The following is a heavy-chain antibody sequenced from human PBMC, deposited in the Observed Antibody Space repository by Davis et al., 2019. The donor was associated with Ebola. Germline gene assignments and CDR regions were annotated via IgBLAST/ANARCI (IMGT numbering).Heavy chain of an antibody. CDR2: IYWNDDK. Sequence: SGPTLVKPTQTLTLTCTFSGFSLSTSGVGVGWIRQPPGKALEWLALIYWNDDKRYSPSLKSRLTITKDISKNQVVLTMTNMDPVDTATYYCAHRRRIAAGNHYYYYGMDVWGQGTTVTVAS. J-gene: IGHJ6*02. CDR3: AHRRRIAAGNHYYYYGMDV. CDR1: GFSLSTSGVG. D-gene: IGHD6-13*01. V-gene: IGHV2-5*01.